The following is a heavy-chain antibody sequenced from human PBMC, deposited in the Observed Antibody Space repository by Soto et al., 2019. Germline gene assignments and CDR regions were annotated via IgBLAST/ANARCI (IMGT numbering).Heavy chain of an antibody. Sequence: GGSLRLSCAASGFTFRSFTMNWVHQAPGKGLEWVSTISSNSAYIYYTDALRGRFTISRDNAKNSLHLQMNSLRAEDTAVYYCTRDASRDSSARGWFDPWGPGTLVTVSS. CDR1: GFTFRSFT. D-gene: IGHD6-13*01. J-gene: IGHJ5*02. CDR2: ISSNSAYI. V-gene: IGHV3-21*01. CDR3: TRDASRDSSARGWFDP.